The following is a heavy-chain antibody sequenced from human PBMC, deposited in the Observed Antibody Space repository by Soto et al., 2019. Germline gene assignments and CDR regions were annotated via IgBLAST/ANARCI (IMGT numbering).Heavy chain of an antibody. CDR1: GFTFSGAA. Sequence: EVQLVESGGGLVQPGGSLKISCAASGFTFSGAAMHWVRQASGKGLEWVGRIRTKVNSYATAYGASVKSRFTISRDDSKNTTYLQMNSLNSEDTAVYFCTTEPGHYWGQGTLVTVSS. D-gene: IGHD3-10*01. V-gene: IGHV3-73*01. CDR2: IRTKVNSYAT. CDR3: TTEPGHY. J-gene: IGHJ4*02.